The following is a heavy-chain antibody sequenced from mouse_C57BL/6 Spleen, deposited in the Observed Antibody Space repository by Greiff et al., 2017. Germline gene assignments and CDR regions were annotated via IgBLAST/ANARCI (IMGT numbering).Heavy chain of an antibody. Sequence: QVQLQQSGPELVKPGASVKISCKASGYAFSSSWMNWVKQRPGKGLEWIGRIYPGDGDTNYNGKFKGKATLTADNSSSTAYMQLSSLTSEDSAVYFCARSGVITTVVADDWGQGTTLTVSS. V-gene: IGHV1-82*01. D-gene: IGHD1-1*01. CDR3: ARSGVITTVVADD. CDR1: GYAFSSSW. J-gene: IGHJ2*01. CDR2: IYPGDGDT.